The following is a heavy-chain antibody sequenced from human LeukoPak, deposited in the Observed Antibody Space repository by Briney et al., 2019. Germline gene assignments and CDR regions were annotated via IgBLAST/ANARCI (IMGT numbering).Heavy chain of an antibody. J-gene: IGHJ1*01. Sequence: PGRSLRLSCAASGFTFSSYGMHWVRQAPGKGLEWVAVISYDGSNKYCADSVKGRFTISRDNSKNTLYLQMNSLRAEDTAVYYCAKDFRARGYFDWLFQHWGQGTLVTVSS. CDR3: AKDFRARGYFDWLFQH. V-gene: IGHV3-30*18. D-gene: IGHD3-9*01. CDR2: ISYDGSNK. CDR1: GFTFSSYG.